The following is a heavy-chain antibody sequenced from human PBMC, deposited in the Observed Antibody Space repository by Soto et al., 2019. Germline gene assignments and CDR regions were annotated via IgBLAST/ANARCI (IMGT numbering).Heavy chain of an antibody. Sequence: ASVKVSCKASGYTFTSYGISWVRQAPGQGLEWMGWISAYNGNTNYAQKLQGRVTMTTDTSTSTAYMELRSLRSDDTAVYYCAREGIAARRGNWFDPWGQGTLVTVPQ. V-gene: IGHV1-18*01. D-gene: IGHD6-6*01. CDR3: AREGIAARRGNWFDP. J-gene: IGHJ5*02. CDR1: GYTFTSYG. CDR2: ISAYNGNT.